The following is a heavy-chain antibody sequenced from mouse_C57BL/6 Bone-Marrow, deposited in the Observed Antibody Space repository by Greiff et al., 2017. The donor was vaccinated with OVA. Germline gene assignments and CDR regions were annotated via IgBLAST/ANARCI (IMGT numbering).Heavy chain of an antibody. V-gene: IGHV2-5*01. D-gene: IGHD1-1*01. CDR2: IWRGGST. J-gene: IGHJ2*01. CDR3: AKSPYYYGSSPYFDY. CDR1: GFSLTSYG. Sequence: VQLQQSGPGLVQPSQSLSITCTVSGFSLTSYGVHWVRQSPGKGLEWLGVIWRGGSTDYNAAFMSRLSITKDNSKSQVFFKMNSLQADDTAIYYCAKSPYYYGSSPYFDYWGQGTTLTVSS.